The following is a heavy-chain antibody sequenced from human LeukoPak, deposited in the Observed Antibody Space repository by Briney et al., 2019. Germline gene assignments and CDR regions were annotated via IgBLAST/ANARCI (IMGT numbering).Heavy chain of an antibody. Sequence: PSETLSLTCTVSGGSISSYYWSWIRQPPGKGLEWIGYIYYSGSTNYNPSLKSRVTISVDTSKNQFSLQLSSVTAGDTAVYYCASNYYGSGSLDYWGQGNLVTVSS. CDR2: IYYSGST. J-gene: IGHJ4*02. D-gene: IGHD3-10*01. CDR3: ASNYYGSGSLDY. V-gene: IGHV4-59*08. CDR1: GGSISSYY.